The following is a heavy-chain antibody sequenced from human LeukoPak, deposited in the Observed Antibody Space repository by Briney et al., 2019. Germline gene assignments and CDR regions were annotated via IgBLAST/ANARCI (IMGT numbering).Heavy chain of an antibody. J-gene: IGHJ4*02. V-gene: IGHV3-23*01. CDR3: AKGHSSETSAPDY. D-gene: IGHD3-22*01. CDR1: GFTFSDYY. Sequence: RGSLRLSCAASGFTFSDYYMTWVRQAPGKGLEWVSSISSSGDSTFYADSVKGRFTISRDTSKNTLILQMNSLGAEDTAIYYCAKGHSSETSAPDYWGQGTLVTVSS. CDR2: ISSSGDST.